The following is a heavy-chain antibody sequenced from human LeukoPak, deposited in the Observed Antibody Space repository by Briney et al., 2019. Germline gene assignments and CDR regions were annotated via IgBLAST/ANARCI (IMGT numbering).Heavy chain of an antibody. CDR2: ISSSGNYI. J-gene: IGHJ4*02. CDR3: AAFATSNAQWANFDF. Sequence: GGSLRLSCAASGFTLSGYSMNWVRQAPGKGLEWGSSISSSGNYILYTDSPKGRFTISRDNTKNSLYLQVNSLRAEDTAVYYCAAFATSNAQWANFDFWGQGTLVTVSS. D-gene: IGHD1-1*01. V-gene: IGHV3-21*01. CDR1: GFTLSGYS.